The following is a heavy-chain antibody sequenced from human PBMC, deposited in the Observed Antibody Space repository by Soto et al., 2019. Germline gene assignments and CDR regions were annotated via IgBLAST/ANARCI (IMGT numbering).Heavy chain of an antibody. CDR1: GDTFNFYT. D-gene: IGHD3-10*01. CDR2: IIPMLGMS. J-gene: IGHJ4*02. CDR3: ATNYGSGSTHLDY. Sequence: QVQLVQSGAEVKKPGSPVRVSCTASGDTFNFYTISWVRQVPGQGPEWMGRIIPMLGMSNYAQKFQGRVTIMADKSTSTVYMNLSGLTSEDTAVYYCATNYGSGSTHLDYWGQRTLVTVSS. V-gene: IGHV1-69*02.